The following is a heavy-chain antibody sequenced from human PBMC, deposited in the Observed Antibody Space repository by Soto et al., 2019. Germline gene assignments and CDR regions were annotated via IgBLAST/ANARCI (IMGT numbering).Heavy chain of an antibody. CDR2: ISAYNGHT. V-gene: IGHV1-18*01. CDR1: GYTFTSYG. Sequence: QVQLVQSGAEVKKPGASVKVSCRASGYTFTSYGISWVRQAPGQGLEWMGWISAYNGHTNYAQKLQGRVTMTTDTYTSTATMELRSLRSDDTAVYYCARETAMALPDAWGQGTLVTVSS. D-gene: IGHD5-18*01. J-gene: IGHJ4*02. CDR3: ARETAMALPDA.